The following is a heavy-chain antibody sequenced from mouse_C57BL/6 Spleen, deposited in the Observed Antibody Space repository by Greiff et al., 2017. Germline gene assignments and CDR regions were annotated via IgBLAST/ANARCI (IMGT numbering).Heavy chain of an antibody. D-gene: IGHD2-4*01. CDR2: IYPGDGDT. CDR3: ARGGDYDPFDY. V-gene: IGHV1-80*01. Sequence: QVQLKQSGAELVKPGASVKISCKTSGYAFSSSWVNWVKQRPGKGLEWIGQIYPGDGDTNYNGKFKGKATLTADKSSSTAYMQLSSLTSEDSAVYFCARGGDYDPFDYWGQGTTLTVSS. CDR1: GYAFSSSW. J-gene: IGHJ2*01.